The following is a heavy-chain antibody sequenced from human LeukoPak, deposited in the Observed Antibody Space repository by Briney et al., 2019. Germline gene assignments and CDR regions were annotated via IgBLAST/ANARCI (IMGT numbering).Heavy chain of an antibody. CDR3: AKVRFGVTARYHFDF. CDR2: ISTSGGST. D-gene: IGHD3-10*01. Sequence: GGSLRLSCAASGFTFSSYGMHWVRQAPGKGLEWVSTISTSGGSTYYADSVKGRFTIPRDNSKNTLYLQMNSLRAEDTAVYYCAKVRFGVTARYHFDFWGQGTLVTVSS. J-gene: IGHJ4*02. CDR1: GFTFSSYG. V-gene: IGHV3-23*01.